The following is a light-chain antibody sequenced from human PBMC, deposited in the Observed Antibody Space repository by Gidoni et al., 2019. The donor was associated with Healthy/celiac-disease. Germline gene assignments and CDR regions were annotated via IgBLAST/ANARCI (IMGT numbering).Light chain of an antibody. CDR2: QDS. J-gene: IGLJ2*01. CDR1: KLGDKY. Sequence: SYELTQPPSLSVSPGQTASITCSGDKLGDKYACWYQQKQGQSPVLVIYQDSKRPSGIPERFSGSNSGNTATLTISGTQAMDEADYYCQAWDSSTVVFGGGTKLTVL. V-gene: IGLV3-1*01. CDR3: QAWDSSTVV.